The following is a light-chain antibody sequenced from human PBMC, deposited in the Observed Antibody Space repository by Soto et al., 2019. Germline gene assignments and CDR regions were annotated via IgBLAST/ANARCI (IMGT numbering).Light chain of an antibody. CDR3: HQYNTYSWT. J-gene: IGKJ2*01. CDR2: KAS. CDR1: QSINTW. Sequence: DIQMTQTTSTLSASVGDRVTITCRASQSINTWLAWYQQKPGKAPKLLIYKASNLESGVQSRFSGSGSGTEFTLTITSLQPDDFASYYCHQYNTYSWTVGQGTKVDSK. V-gene: IGKV1-5*03.